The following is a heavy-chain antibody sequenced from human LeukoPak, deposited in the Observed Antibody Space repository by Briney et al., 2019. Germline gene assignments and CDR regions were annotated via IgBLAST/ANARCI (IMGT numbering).Heavy chain of an antibody. Sequence: GGSLRLSCAASGFTFSSYSMNWVRQAPGKGLEWVSYISSSSSTIYYADSVKGRFTISRDNAKNSLYLQMNSLRAEDTAVYYCAKDRSSGWFVGYFDYWGQGTLVTVSS. CDR2: ISSSSSTI. CDR3: AKDRSSGWFVGYFDY. V-gene: IGHV3-48*01. CDR1: GFTFSSYS. D-gene: IGHD6-19*01. J-gene: IGHJ4*02.